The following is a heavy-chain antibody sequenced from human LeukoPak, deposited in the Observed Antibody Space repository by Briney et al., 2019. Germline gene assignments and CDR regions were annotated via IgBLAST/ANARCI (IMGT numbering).Heavy chain of an antibody. Sequence: SETLSLTCTVSGSSISSSSYYWGWMRQPPGKGLEWIGSIYYSGSTYYNPSLKSRVTISVDTSKNQFSLKLSSVTAADTAVYYCARRGSGWYYFDYWGQGTLVTVSS. J-gene: IGHJ4*02. CDR3: ARRGSGWYYFDY. D-gene: IGHD6-19*01. CDR2: IYYSGST. CDR1: GSSISSSSYY. V-gene: IGHV4-39*01.